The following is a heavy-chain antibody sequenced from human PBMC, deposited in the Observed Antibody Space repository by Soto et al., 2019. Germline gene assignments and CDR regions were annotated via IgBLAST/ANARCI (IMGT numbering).Heavy chain of an antibody. CDR3: AGATKVVVPAAMSN. D-gene: IGHD2-2*01. J-gene: IGHJ4*02. CDR1: GFTFSSYS. V-gene: IGHV3-21*01. CDR2: ISSSSSYI. Sequence: EVQLVESGGDLVKPGGSLRLSCAASGFTFSSYSMNWVRQAPGKGLEWVSSISSSSSYIYYADSVKGRFTISRDNAKNSLYLQMNSLRAEDTAVYHCAGATKVVVPAAMSNWGQGTLVTVSS.